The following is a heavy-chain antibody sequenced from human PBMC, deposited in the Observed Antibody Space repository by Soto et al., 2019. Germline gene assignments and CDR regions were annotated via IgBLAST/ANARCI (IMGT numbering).Heavy chain of an antibody. CDR2: ISYDGSNK. CDR3: AKDLGGHNWGSPDY. CDR1: GFTFSSYG. D-gene: IGHD7-27*01. V-gene: IGHV3-30*18. Sequence: QVQLVESGGGVVQPGRSLRLSCAASGFTFSSYGMHWVRQAPGKGLEWVAVISYDGSNKYYADSVKGRFTISRDNSKNTLYLQMNSLRAEDTAVYYCAKDLGGHNWGSPDYWGQGTLVTVSS. J-gene: IGHJ4*02.